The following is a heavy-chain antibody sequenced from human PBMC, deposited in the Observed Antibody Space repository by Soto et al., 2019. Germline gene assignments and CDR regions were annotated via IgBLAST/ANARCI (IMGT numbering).Heavy chain of an antibody. CDR1: GGTFSSYA. D-gene: IGHD6-13*01. CDR2: IIPIFGTA. J-gene: IGHJ6*02. V-gene: IGHV1-69*13. CDR3: AREGSVALIAAAGYYGMDV. Sequence: SVKVSCKASGGTFSSYAISWVRQAPGQGLEWMGGIIPIFGTANYAQKFQGRVTITADESTSTAYMELSSLRSEDTAVYYCAREGSVALIAAAGYYGMDVWGQGTTVTGSS.